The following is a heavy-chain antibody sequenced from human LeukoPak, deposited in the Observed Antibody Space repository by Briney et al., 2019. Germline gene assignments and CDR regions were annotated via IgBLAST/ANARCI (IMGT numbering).Heavy chain of an antibody. J-gene: IGHJ4*02. D-gene: IGHD5-18*01. CDR1: GYTFTSYG. Sequence: GASVKVSCKASGYTFTSYGISWVRQAPGQGLEWMGWISAYNGNTNYAQNLQGRVTMTTDTSTRTAYMELRSLRSDDTAVYYCARGISYSYGYYFDYWGQGTLVTVSS. CDR2: ISAYNGNT. CDR3: ARGISYSYGYYFDY. V-gene: IGHV1-18*01.